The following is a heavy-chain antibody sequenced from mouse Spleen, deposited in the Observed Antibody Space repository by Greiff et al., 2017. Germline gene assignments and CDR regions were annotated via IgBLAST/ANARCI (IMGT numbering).Heavy chain of an antibody. Sequence: EVPVVDSGPGLAKPSQTLSLTCSVTGYSITSDSWNWIRKFPGNTLEYMGYISYSGSTYYNPSLKSRISITRDTTKNQYSLQLNSVTTEDTATYYCARNYGSSYWYFDVWGAGTTVTVSS. CDR2: ISYSGST. D-gene: IGHD1-1*01. CDR1: GYSITSDS. J-gene: IGHJ1*01. V-gene: IGHV3-8*01. CDR3: ARNYGSSYWYFDV.